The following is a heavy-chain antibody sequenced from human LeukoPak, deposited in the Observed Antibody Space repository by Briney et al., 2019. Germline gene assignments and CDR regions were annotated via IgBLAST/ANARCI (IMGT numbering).Heavy chain of an antibody. V-gene: IGHV4-34*01. CDR1: GGSFSGYY. CDR3: ARAPGAALD. J-gene: IGHJ4*02. D-gene: IGHD2-15*01. CDR2: ISHRAST. Sequence: SETLSLTCAVYGGSFSGYYWSWIRQPPGKGLEWIGEISHRASTNYNPSLKSRVTVSLDTSKNQFSLKLSSVTAADTAVYYCARAPGAALDWGQGTLVTVSS.